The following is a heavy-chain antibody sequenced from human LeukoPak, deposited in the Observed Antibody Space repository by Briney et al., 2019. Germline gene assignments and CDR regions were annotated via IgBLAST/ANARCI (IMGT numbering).Heavy chain of an antibody. J-gene: IGHJ3*02. CDR3: ASGESPAHAFDI. CDR1: GYTFTSYG. D-gene: IGHD2/OR15-2a*01. Sequence: ASVKVSCKASGYTFTSYGISWVRQAPGQGLEWMGWISAYNGNTNYAQKLQGRVTMTTDTSTSTAYMELRSLRSDDTAVHHCASGESPAHAFDIWGQGTMVTVSS. CDR2: ISAYNGNT. V-gene: IGHV1-18*01.